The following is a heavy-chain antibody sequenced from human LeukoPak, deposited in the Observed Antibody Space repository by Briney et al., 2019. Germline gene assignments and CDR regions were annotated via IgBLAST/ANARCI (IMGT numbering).Heavy chain of an antibody. CDR1: GYSISSGYY. V-gene: IGHV4-38-2*02. J-gene: IGHJ5*02. Sequence: KSSETLSLTCAVSGYSISSGYYWGWIRQPPGKGLEWIGSIYHSGSTYYNPSLKSRVTISVDTSNNQFSLKLSSVTAADTAVYYCARDHEYFYDSSGYYLNWFDPWGQGTLVTVSS. CDR2: IYHSGST. CDR3: ARDHEYFYDSSGYYLNWFDP. D-gene: IGHD3-22*01.